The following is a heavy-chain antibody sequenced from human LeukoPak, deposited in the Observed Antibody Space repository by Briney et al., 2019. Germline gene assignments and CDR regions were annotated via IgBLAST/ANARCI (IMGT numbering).Heavy chain of an antibody. Sequence: GGSLRLSCAASGFTFSSYTMSWVRQAPGKGLEWVSDISGSGGSTYYADSVKGRFTISRDNSKNTLYLQMNSLRAEDTAVYYFAKSTLTFGGVIASFDYWGQGTLVTVSS. CDR3: AKSTLTFGGVIASFDY. D-gene: IGHD3-16*02. CDR2: ISGSGGST. CDR1: GFTFSSYT. V-gene: IGHV3-23*01. J-gene: IGHJ4*02.